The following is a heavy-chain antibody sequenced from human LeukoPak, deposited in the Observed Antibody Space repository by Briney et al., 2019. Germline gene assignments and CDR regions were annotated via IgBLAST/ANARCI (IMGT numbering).Heavy chain of an antibody. V-gene: IGHV3-48*04. Sequence: GGSLRLSCAASGFTVSSNFMNWVRQAPGKGPEWVSYISGSGRTTYYADSVKGRFTISRDNAKNSLYLQMNSLRAEDTAVYYCARDRGLNSYGLDYWGQGTLVTVSS. CDR3: ARDRGLNSYGLDY. CDR2: ISGSGRTT. D-gene: IGHD5-18*01. J-gene: IGHJ4*02. CDR1: GFTVSSNF.